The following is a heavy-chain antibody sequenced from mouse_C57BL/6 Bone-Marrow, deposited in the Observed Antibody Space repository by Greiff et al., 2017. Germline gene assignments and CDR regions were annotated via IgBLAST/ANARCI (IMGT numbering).Heavy chain of an antibody. CDR1: GYAFTNYL. J-gene: IGHJ3*01. CDR2: INPGGGGT. Sequence: QVQLQQSGAELVRPGTSVKVSCKASGYAFTNYLIEWVKQRPGQGLEWIGVINPGGGGTNYNEKFKGKATLTADKSYSTAYMQLSSLTSEDSAVYFFARAGQDYCGSSFAYWGQGTLVTVSA. V-gene: IGHV1-54*01. D-gene: IGHD1-1*01. CDR3: ARAGQDYCGSSFAY.